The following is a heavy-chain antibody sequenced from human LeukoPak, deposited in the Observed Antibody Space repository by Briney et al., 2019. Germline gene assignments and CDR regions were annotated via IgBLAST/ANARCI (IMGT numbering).Heavy chain of an antibody. V-gene: IGHV4-30-2*01. D-gene: IGHD5-12*01. CDR1: GGSISSGGYS. J-gene: IGHJ5*02. Sequence: SETLSLTCTVSGGSISSGGYSWSWIRQPPGKGLEWIGYIYHSGSTYYNPSLKSRVTISADRSKNQFSLKLSSVTAAGTAVYYCARHAARGYALNWFDPWGQGTLVTVSS. CDR3: ARHAARGYALNWFDP. CDR2: IYHSGST.